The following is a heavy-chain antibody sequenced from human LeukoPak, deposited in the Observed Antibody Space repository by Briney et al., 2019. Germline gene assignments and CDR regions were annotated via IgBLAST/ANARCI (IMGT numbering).Heavy chain of an antibody. CDR2: IYYSGST. CDR1: GGSISSYY. Sequence: SETLSLICTVSGGSISSYYWSWIRQPPGKGLEWIGYIYYSGSTNYNPSLKSRVTISVDTSKNQFSLKLNSVTAADNAVYYCARPRDWYFDLWGRGTLVTVSS. CDR3: ARPRDWYFDL. V-gene: IGHV4-59*08. J-gene: IGHJ2*01.